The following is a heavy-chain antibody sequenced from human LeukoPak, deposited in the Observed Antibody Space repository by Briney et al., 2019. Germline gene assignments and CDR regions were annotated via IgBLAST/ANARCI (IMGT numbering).Heavy chain of an antibody. V-gene: IGHV3-23*01. Sequence: RTGGSLRLSCAASGFTFSNYAMSWVRQAPGKGLEWVSTIVGSGDSTYYADSVKGRFTISRDNSKNTLYLQMSSLRAEDTAMYYSAKRVYYYFDFWGQGTLVTVSS. CDR2: IVGSGDST. CDR3: AKRVYYYFDF. D-gene: IGHD3-22*01. J-gene: IGHJ4*02. CDR1: GFTFSNYA.